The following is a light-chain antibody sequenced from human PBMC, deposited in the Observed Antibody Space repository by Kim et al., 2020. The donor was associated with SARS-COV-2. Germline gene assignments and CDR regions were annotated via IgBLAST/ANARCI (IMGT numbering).Light chain of an antibody. CDR2: GTS. CDR1: QSVYSSY. J-gene: IGKJ4*01. CDR3: QQYQNWPPVT. Sequence: PGDRATPSCRASQSVYSSYLAWYQKKPGQPPRLLIYGTSTRAAGVPVRFSGSGSGTEFTLTISSLQSEDFAVYFCQQYQNWPPVTFGGGTKVDIK. V-gene: IGKV3-15*01.